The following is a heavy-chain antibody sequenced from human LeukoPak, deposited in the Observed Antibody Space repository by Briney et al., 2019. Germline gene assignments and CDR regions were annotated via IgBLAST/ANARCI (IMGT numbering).Heavy chain of an antibody. CDR2: IGGSGSNP. Sequence: SGGSPRLSCVASGFTFSTFAMTWVRQAPGKGLEWVSSIGGSGSNPNYADSVRGRFTTSRDNSKNTLYLQMNRLTAEDTTVYYCGRDPNGDYVGAFEFWGQGTLVSVS. CDR3: GRDPNGDYVGAFEF. CDR1: GFTFSTFA. J-gene: IGHJ3*01. V-gene: IGHV3-23*01. D-gene: IGHD4-17*01.